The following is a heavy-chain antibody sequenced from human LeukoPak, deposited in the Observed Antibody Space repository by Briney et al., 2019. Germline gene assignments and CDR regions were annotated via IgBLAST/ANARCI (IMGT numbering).Heavy chain of an antibody. Sequence: SVKVSCKASGGTFSSYAISWVRQAPGQGLEWMGGIIPIFGTANYAQKFQGRVTITADESTSTAYMELSSLRSEDTAVYYCARDPEAMTTVRYFDYWGQGTLVAVSS. CDR3: ARDPEAMTTVRYFDY. J-gene: IGHJ4*02. V-gene: IGHV1-69*13. CDR1: GGTFSSYA. CDR2: IIPIFGTA. D-gene: IGHD4-11*01.